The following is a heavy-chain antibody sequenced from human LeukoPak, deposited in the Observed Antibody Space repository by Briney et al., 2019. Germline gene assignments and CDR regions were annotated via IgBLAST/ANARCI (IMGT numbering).Heavy chain of an antibody. V-gene: IGHV3-30*18. CDR1: GFTFSSYD. J-gene: IGHJ4*02. Sequence: GGSLRLSCAASGFTFSSYDMHWVRQAPGKGLEWVAVISFDERNKYYADSVKGRFTISRDNTKNTLDLQMNSLRAEDTAVYYCAKDRQYVGTLGSWGERTPVTVSS. D-gene: IGHD3-10*02. CDR3: AKDRQYVGTLGS. CDR2: ISFDERNK.